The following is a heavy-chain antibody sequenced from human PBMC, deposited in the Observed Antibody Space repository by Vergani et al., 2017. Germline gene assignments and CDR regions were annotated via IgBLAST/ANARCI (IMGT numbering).Heavy chain of an antibody. Sequence: QVQLVQSGAEVKKPGSSVKVSCKASGGTFSSYAISWVRQAPGQGREWMGGIIPIFGTANYAQKFQGRVTITADESTSTAYLELSSLRSEDTAVYYCARVSLGIAAAEGHPLGPWGQGTLVTVSS. J-gene: IGHJ5*02. CDR3: ARVSLGIAAAEGHPLGP. V-gene: IGHV1-69*01. D-gene: IGHD6-13*01. CDR2: IIPIFGTA. CDR1: GGTFSSYA.